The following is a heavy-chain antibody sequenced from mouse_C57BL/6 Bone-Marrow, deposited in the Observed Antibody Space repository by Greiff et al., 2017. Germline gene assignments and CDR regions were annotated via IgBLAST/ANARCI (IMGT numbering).Heavy chain of an antibody. J-gene: IGHJ2*01. D-gene: IGHD1-1*01. CDR3: TRSLIYYGTNY. Sequence: EVQLQQSGAELVKPGASVKLSCTASGFNITDYYIHWVKQWTEQGLEWIGRIVPEDGETKYAPKFPDKATITADTSSNTAYRQLSSLKSEDTSVYYCTRSLIYYGTNYWGQGTTLTVSA. CDR1: GFNITDYY. V-gene: IGHV14-2*01. CDR2: IVPEDGET.